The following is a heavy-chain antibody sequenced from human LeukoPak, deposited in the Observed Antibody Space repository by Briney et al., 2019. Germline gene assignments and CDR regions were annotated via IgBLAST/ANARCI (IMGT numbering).Heavy chain of an antibody. CDR3: ARERGGTGGSYDL. CDR2: ISSSSATI. J-gene: IGHJ5*02. D-gene: IGHD3-10*01. Sequence: GGSLRLSCTVSGFTFGNYEMNWVRQAPGKGLEWVSYISSSSATIYYADSVKGRFTISRDNAKNSLSLQMNSLGAEDTAVYYCARERGGTGGSYDLWGQGTLVTVSS. V-gene: IGHV3-48*03. CDR1: GFTFGNYE.